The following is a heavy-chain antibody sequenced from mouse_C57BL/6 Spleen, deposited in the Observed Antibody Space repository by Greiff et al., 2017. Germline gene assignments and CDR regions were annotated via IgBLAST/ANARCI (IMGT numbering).Heavy chain of an antibody. Sequence: EVQLQQSGPELVKPGASVKIPCKASGYTFTDYNMDWVKQSHGKSLEWIGDINPNNGGTIYNQKFKGKATLTVDKSSSTAYMELRSLTSEDTAVYYCAREEQLRLQGWFAYWGQGTLVTVSA. J-gene: IGHJ3*01. CDR3: AREEQLRLQGWFAY. D-gene: IGHD3-2*02. CDR2: INPNNGGT. CDR1: GYTFTDYN. V-gene: IGHV1-18*01.